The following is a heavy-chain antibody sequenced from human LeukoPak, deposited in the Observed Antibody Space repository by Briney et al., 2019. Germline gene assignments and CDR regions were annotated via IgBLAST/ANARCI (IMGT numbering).Heavy chain of an antibody. CDR2: TSYDGSYK. CDR3: AKDSGYNFDYSSWFDP. D-gene: IGHD1-20*01. J-gene: IGHJ5*02. Sequence: GGSLRLSCAASGFTLSSYAIHWVRQAPGKGLEWVAITSYDGSYKYYGDSVKGRFTVSRDNSKNTVYLQMRSLRADDTAVYYCAKDSGYNFDYSSWFDPWGQGTLVTVSS. V-gene: IGHV3-30*18. CDR1: GFTLSSYA.